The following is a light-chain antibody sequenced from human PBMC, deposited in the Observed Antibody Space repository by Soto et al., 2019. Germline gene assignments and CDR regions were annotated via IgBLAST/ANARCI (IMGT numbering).Light chain of an antibody. V-gene: IGLV2-18*02. CDR2: EAS. CDR3: CSYAGSYTLVI. Sequence: QSALTQPPSVSGSPGQSVTISCTGTSTDFVSYNRVSWYQQPPGTAPKLIIYEASNRPSGVPDRFSGSKSGNTASLTISGLQAEDEADYHCCSYAGSYTLVIFGGGTKLTVL. J-gene: IGLJ2*01. CDR1: STDFVSYNR.